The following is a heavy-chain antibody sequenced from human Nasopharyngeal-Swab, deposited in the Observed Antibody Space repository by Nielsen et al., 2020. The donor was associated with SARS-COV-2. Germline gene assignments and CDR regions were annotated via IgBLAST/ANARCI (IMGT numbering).Heavy chain of an antibody. CDR1: GYTFTTYY. J-gene: IGHJ6*02. V-gene: IGHV1-46*01. Sequence: ASVKVSCKASGYTFTTYYIHWVRQAPGQGLEWMGIINPSGGGTNYAQKFKGRATMTGDTFTGTVYMELTSLTSEDTAVYYCARMMYFHGYYAMDVWGQGTTVTVSS. CDR3: ARMMYFHGYYAMDV. D-gene: IGHD3-10*01. CDR2: INPSGGGT.